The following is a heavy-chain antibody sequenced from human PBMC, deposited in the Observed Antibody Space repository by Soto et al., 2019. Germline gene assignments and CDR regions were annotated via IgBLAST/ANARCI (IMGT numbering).Heavy chain of an antibody. Sequence: SETLSLTCTVSGGSVSSHYWSWIRQPPGKGLEWIGYIYYSGSTNYNPSLKSRVTISVDASKNQFSLKLSSVTAADTAVYYCARDRVGEMASYYYYGMDVWGQGTTVTVSS. CDR1: GGSVSSHY. CDR3: ARDRVGEMASYYYYGMDV. V-gene: IGHV4-59*02. D-gene: IGHD2-15*01. J-gene: IGHJ6*02. CDR2: IYYSGST.